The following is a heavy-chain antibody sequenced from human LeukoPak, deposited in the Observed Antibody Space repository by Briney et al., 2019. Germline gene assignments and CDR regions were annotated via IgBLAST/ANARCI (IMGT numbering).Heavy chain of an antibody. J-gene: IGHJ4*02. D-gene: IGHD6-13*01. CDR2: IYYSGST. Sequence: SETLSLTCTVSGGSISSYYWSLIRQPPGKGLEWIGYIYYSGSTNYNPSLRSRVTISVDTSKNQFSLKLSSVTAADTAVYYCARGIAAAGTLDYWGQGTLVTVSS. V-gene: IGHV4-59*12. CDR1: GGSISSYY. CDR3: ARGIAAAGTLDY.